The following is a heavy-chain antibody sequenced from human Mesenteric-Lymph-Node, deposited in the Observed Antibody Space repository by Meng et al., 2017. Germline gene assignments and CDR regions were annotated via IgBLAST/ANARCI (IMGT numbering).Heavy chain of an antibody. J-gene: IGHJ4*02. Sequence: GESLKISCAASGFTFSSYAMHWVRQAPGKGLEWVAVISYDGSNKYYADSVKGRFTISRDNSKNTLYLQMNSLRAEDTAVYYCARVGGAYCGGDCYSFYYWGQGTLVTVSS. CDR1: GFTFSSYA. V-gene: IGHV3-30*04. D-gene: IGHD2-21*02. CDR3: ARVGGAYCGGDCYSFYY. CDR2: ISYDGSNK.